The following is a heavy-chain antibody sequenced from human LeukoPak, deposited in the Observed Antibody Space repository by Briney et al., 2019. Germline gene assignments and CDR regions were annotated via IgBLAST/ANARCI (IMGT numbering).Heavy chain of an antibody. J-gene: IGHJ5*02. CDR2: VDPEDGET. D-gene: IGHD3-22*01. Sequence: ASVKISCKVSGYTFTDYYMHWVQQAPGKGLEWMGLVDPEDGETIYAAKFQGRVTITADTSTDTAYMELSSLRSEDTAVYYCATLLAHYDSSGYYRNWFDPWGQGTLVTVSS. CDR3: ATLLAHYDSSGYYRNWFDP. CDR1: GYTFTDYY. V-gene: IGHV1-69-2*01.